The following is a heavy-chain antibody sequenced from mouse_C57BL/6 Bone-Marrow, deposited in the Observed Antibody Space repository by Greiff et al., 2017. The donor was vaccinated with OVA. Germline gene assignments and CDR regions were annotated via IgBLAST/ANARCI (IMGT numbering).Heavy chain of an antibody. CDR1: GFTFTDYY. J-gene: IGHJ2*01. CDR3: ARATTVDFDY. Sequence: EVQLVESGGGLVQPGGSLSLSCAASGFTFTDYYMSWVRQPPGKALEWLGFIRNKANGYTTEYSASVKGRFTISRDNSQSILYLQMNALRAEDSANYYCARATTVDFDYWGKGTTLTVSS. D-gene: IGHD1-1*01. CDR2: IRNKANGYTT. V-gene: IGHV7-3*01.